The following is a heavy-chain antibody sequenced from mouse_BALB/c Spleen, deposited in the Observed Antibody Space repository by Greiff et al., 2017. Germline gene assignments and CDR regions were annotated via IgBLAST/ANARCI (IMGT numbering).Heavy chain of an antibody. Sequence: VQLKESGPGLVKPSQSLSLTCTVTGYSITSDYAWNWIRQFPGNKLEWMGYISYSGSTSYNPSLKSRISITRDTSKNQFFLQLNSVTTEDTATYYCARASYDYPFAYWGQGTLVTVSA. CDR1: GYSITSDYA. J-gene: IGHJ3*01. CDR2: ISYSGST. D-gene: IGHD2-4*01. CDR3: ARASYDYPFAY. V-gene: IGHV3-2*02.